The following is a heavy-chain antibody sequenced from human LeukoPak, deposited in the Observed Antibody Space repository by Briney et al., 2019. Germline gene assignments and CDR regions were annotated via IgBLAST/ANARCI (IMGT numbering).Heavy chain of an antibody. V-gene: IGHV4-39*07. CDR2: IYYSGST. J-gene: IGHJ3*02. CDR1: GGSISSSSYY. Sequence: SETLSLTCTVSGGSISSSSYYWGWIRQPPGKGLEWIGSIYYSGSTYYNPSLKSRVTISVDTSKNQFSLKLSSVTAADTAVYYCASFPGIVGATDAFDIWGQETMVTVSS. D-gene: IGHD1-26*01. CDR3: ASFPGIVGATDAFDI.